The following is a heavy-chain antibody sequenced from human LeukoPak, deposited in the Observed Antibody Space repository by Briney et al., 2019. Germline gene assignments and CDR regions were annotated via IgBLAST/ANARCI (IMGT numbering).Heavy chain of an antibody. V-gene: IGHV1-18*01. Sequence: VASVKASCKASGYTFTSYGISWVRQAPGQGLEWMGWISAYNGNTNYAQKLQGRVTMTTDTSTSTAYMELRSLRSDDTAVYYCARDMYYYDSRTFDYWGQGTLVTVSS. J-gene: IGHJ4*02. CDR2: ISAYNGNT. CDR1: GYTFTSYG. D-gene: IGHD3-22*01. CDR3: ARDMYYYDSRTFDY.